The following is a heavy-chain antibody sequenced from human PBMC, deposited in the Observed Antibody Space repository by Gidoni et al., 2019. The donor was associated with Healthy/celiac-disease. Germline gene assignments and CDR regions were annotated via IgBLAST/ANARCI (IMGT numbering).Heavy chain of an antibody. Sequence: QVQLVESGGGVVQPGRSLRLTWAASGFTFSSYAMHWVRQAPGKGLEWVAVISYDGSNKYYADSVKGRFTISRDNSKNTLYLQMNSLRAEDTAVYYCASGVLRFLEWSNVFDYWGQGTLVTVSS. J-gene: IGHJ4*02. CDR2: ISYDGSNK. CDR3: ASGVLRFLEWSNVFDY. CDR1: GFTFSSYA. D-gene: IGHD3-3*01. V-gene: IGHV3-30*04.